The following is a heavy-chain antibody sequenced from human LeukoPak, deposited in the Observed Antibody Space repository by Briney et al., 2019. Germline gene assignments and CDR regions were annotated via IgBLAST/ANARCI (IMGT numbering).Heavy chain of an antibody. CDR3: ARQPYCSSTSCCFLSWFDP. J-gene: IGHJ5*02. CDR1: GGSISSSSYY. D-gene: IGHD2-2*01. CDR2: IYYSGST. V-gene: IGHV4-39*01. Sequence: PSETLSLTCTVSGGSISSSSYYWGWIRQPPGKGLEWIGSIYYSGSTYYNPSLKSRVTISVDTSKNQFSLKLSSVTAADTAVYYCARQPYCSSTSCCFLSWFDPWGQGTLVTVSS.